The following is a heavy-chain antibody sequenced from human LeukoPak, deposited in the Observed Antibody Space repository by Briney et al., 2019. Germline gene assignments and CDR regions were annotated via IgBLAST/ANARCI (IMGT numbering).Heavy chain of an antibody. Sequence: PGGSLRLSCAASGFIFSSYSMTWVRQAPGKGLEWVSSISSSSNYIYYADSVKGRFTISRDNAKNSLYLQMNSLRAEDTAVYYCARGDVDTAMVPFDYWGQGTLVTVSS. D-gene: IGHD5-18*01. CDR2: ISSSSNYI. V-gene: IGHV3-21*01. CDR3: ARGDVDTAMVPFDY. J-gene: IGHJ4*02. CDR1: GFIFSSYS.